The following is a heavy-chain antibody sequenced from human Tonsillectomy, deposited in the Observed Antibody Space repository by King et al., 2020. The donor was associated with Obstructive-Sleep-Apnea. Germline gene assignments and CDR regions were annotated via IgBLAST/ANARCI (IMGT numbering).Heavy chain of an antibody. J-gene: IGHJ6*02. V-gene: IGHV3-23*04. Sequence: VQLVESGGGLVQPGGSLRLSCAASGFTFSSYAMSWVRQAPGKWLEWVSAIRGSGGSTYYADSVKGRFTISRDNSKNTLYLQMNSLRAEDTAVYYCAKGSTYYYGSGSYWYYYYGMDVWGQGTTVTVSS. D-gene: IGHD3-10*01. CDR1: GFTFSSYA. CDR3: AKGSTYYYGSGSYWYYYYGMDV. CDR2: IRGSGGST.